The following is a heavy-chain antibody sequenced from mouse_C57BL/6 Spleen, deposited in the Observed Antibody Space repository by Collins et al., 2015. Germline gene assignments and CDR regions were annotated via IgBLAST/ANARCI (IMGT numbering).Heavy chain of an antibody. CDR3: ARDYGSYLGSY. D-gene: IGHD1-1*01. V-gene: IGHV1-50*01. CDR1: GYTFTSYW. J-gene: IGHJ2*01. Sequence: QVQLQQPGAELVKPGASVKLSCKASGYTFTSYWMQWVKQRPGQGLEWIGEIDPSDSYTNYNQKFKGKATLTVDTSSSTAYMQLSSLTSEDSAVYYCARDYGSYLGSYWGQGTTLTVSS. CDR2: IDPSDSYT.